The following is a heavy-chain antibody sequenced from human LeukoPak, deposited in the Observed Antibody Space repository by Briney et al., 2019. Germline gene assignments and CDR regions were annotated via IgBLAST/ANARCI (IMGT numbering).Heavy chain of an antibody. D-gene: IGHD6-13*01. V-gene: IGHV3-15*01. CDR3: TTDTDSSSYYYYYYYMDV. CDR2: IKSQTDGGTT. Sequence: GGSLRLSCAASGFTFSNAWMSWVRQAPGKGQEWVGRIKSQTDGGTTDYAAPVKGRFTISRDDSKNTLYLQMNSLKTEDTAVYYCTTDTDSSSYYYYYYYMDVWGKGTTVTVSS. CDR1: GFTFSNAW. J-gene: IGHJ6*03.